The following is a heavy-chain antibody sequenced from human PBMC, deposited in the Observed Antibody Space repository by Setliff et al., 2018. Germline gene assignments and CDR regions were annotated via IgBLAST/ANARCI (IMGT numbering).Heavy chain of an antibody. J-gene: IGHJ3*01. CDR1: GFTFSDST. CDR3: VRHTTYYDFWRGYYSTSDAFHV. V-gene: IGHV3-73*01. CDR2: IRTKANSYAT. Sequence: GESLKISCAASGFTFSDSTMHWVRQASGKGLEWVGRIRTKANSYATAYATSVQDRFTISRHDSESTTYLQMNGLKTEDTAVYFCVRHTTYYDFWRGYYSTSDAFHVWGQGTMVTVSS. D-gene: IGHD3-3*01.